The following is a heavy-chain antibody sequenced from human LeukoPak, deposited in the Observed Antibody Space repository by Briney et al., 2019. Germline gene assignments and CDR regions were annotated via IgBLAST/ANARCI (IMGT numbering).Heavy chain of an antibody. CDR3: ARRQGCSSTSCPPDS. V-gene: IGHV5-51*01. CDR1: GYSFTTYW. J-gene: IGHJ4*02. D-gene: IGHD2-2*01. Sequence: GESLKISCSGSGYSFTTYWIGWVRKMPGKGLEWMGIIYPGDSDTRYSPSFQGQVTMSADKSINTAYLQWSSLKASDTAMYYCARRQGCSSTSCPPDSWGQGTLVTVSS. CDR2: IYPGDSDT.